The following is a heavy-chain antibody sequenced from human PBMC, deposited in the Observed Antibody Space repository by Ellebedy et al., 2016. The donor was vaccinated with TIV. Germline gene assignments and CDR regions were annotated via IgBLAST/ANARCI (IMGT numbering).Heavy chain of an antibody. V-gene: IGHV1-2*04. Sequence: AVSVKVSCKASGYTFTGYYMYWVRHASGQGLEWMGWINPNSGGTNYAQKFQGWVTMTRDTSISTAYMELSRLRSDDTAVYYCARGYDILTGLYYNGMDVWGQGTTVTVSS. CDR2: INPNSGGT. CDR3: ARGYDILTGLYYNGMDV. J-gene: IGHJ6*02. CDR1: GYTFTGYY. D-gene: IGHD3-9*01.